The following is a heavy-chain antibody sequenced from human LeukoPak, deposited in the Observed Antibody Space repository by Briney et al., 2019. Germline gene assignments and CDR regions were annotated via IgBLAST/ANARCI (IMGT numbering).Heavy chain of an antibody. V-gene: IGHV3-48*01. CDR3: ARAVGTYVYFDY. Sequence: GSLRLSCAASGFTFSDYSMNWVRQAPGKGLECVSYITSDRKTTWYADSVKGRFTISRDNSKNTLYLQMNSLRAEDTATYYCARAVGTYVYFDYWGQGTLVIVSS. CDR2: ITSDRKTT. CDR1: GFTFSDYS. J-gene: IGHJ4*02. D-gene: IGHD4-23*01.